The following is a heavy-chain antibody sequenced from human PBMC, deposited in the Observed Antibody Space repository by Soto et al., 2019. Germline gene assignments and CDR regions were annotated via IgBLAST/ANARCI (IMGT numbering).Heavy chain of an antibody. CDR3: ARWWLGGYDSYFDY. CDR1: GASFRGYL. CDR2: ISHSVST. J-gene: IGHJ4*02. D-gene: IGHD5-12*01. V-gene: IGHV4-34*01. Sequence: QVQLHQWGAGLLKPSETLSLTCGVYGASFRGYLWSWIRQPPGKGLEWIGVISHSVSTDYNPSLKSRLTTSIDASKNQFSLRLNAVTAADSAVYYCARWWLGGYDSYFDYWGQGALVTVSS.